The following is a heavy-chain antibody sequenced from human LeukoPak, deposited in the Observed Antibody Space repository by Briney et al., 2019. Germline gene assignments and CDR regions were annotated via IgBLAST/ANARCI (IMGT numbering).Heavy chain of an antibody. CDR2: MNPNSGNT. CDR3: ARALPGRVVVAIPVFDY. V-gene: IGHV1-18*01. Sequence: ASVKVSCKASGYTFTSYDINWVRQATGQGLEWMGWMNPNSGNTNYAQKLQGRVTMTTDTSTSTAYMELRSLRSDDTAVYYCARALPGRVVVAIPVFDYWGQGTLVTVSS. J-gene: IGHJ4*02. CDR1: GYTFTSYD. D-gene: IGHD3-22*01.